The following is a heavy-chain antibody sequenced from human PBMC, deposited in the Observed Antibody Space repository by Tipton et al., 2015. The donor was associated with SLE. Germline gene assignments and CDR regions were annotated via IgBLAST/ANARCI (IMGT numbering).Heavy chain of an antibody. CDR3: ARLISAYDCNFDY. CDR2: FYYGKST. Sequence: LRLSCAASGFAFSSYAMSWVRQAPGKGLEWIGSFYYGKSTFYNPSLKSRVTISVDTSTNRLSLQLSSVTAADTALYYCARLISAYDCNFDYWGQGTLVTVSS. D-gene: IGHD5-12*01. CDR1: GFAFSSYA. J-gene: IGHJ4*02. V-gene: IGHV4-38-2*01.